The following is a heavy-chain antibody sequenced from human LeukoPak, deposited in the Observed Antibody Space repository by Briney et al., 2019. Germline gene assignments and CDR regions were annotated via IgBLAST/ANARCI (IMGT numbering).Heavy chain of an antibody. D-gene: IGHD4-17*01. Sequence: PSETLSLTCTVSGGSITNYYWSWIRQPPGEGLEWIGYVYASGATNSNPSLKSRVTISVDTSKNQFSLKLSSVTAADTAVYYCARLGTVTGYGMDVWGQGTTVTVSS. CDR1: GGSITNYY. CDR3: ARLGTVTGYGMDV. CDR2: VYASGAT. V-gene: IGHV4-59*08. J-gene: IGHJ6*02.